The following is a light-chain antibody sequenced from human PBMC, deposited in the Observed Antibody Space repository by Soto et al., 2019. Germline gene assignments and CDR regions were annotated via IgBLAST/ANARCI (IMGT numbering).Light chain of an antibody. J-gene: IGKJ1*01. CDR1: QGISNY. V-gene: IGKV1-27*01. Sequence: DIQMTQSPSSLSASVGDRVTITCRASQGISNYLAWYQQKAGKVPTLLIYAASTLQSGVPTRFSGSGSGKDFTLTITSLQPEDVATYYCQEYDSSPWTFGQGTNVEIK. CDR2: AAS. CDR3: QEYDSSPWT.